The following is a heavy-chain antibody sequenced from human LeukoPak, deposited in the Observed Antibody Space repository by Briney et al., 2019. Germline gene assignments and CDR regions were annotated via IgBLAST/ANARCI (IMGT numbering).Heavy chain of an antibody. Sequence: SETLSLTCTVSGGSISSYYWSWIRQPPGKGLEWIGYIYTSGSTNYNPSLKSRVTISVDTSKNQFSLKLSSVTAADTAVYHCARRVAGIAARPRSYYYYYMDVWGKGTTVTVSS. V-gene: IGHV4-4*09. J-gene: IGHJ6*03. D-gene: IGHD6-6*01. CDR3: ARRVAGIAARPRSYYYYYMDV. CDR1: GGSISSYY. CDR2: IYTSGST.